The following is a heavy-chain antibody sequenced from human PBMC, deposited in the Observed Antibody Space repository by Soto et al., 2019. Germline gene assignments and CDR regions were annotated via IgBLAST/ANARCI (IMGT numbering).Heavy chain of an antibody. J-gene: IGHJ6*02. CDR2: INHSGST. V-gene: IGHV4-34*01. CDR3: AGGTVVVPAAI. D-gene: IGHD2-2*01. CDR1: GGSFSGYY. Sequence: PSETLSLTCAVYGGSFSGYYWSWIRQPPGKGLEWIGEINHSGSTNYNPSLKSRVTISVDTSKNQFSLKLSSVTAAGTAVYYCAGGTVVVPAAIWGQGTTVTVSS.